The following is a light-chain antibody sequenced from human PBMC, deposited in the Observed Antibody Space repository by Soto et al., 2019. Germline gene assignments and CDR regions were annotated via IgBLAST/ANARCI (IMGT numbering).Light chain of an antibody. Sequence: DIVLTQSPGTLSLSPGERATLSCRASQSVSSTYLAWYQQKPGQAPRILIFGASNRATGIPDRFSGSGSGTDFTLTISRLEPEDCAVYYCQHYGSSSYTFGQGTKLEIK. J-gene: IGKJ2*01. CDR1: QSVSSTY. CDR3: QHYGSSSYT. CDR2: GAS. V-gene: IGKV3-20*01.